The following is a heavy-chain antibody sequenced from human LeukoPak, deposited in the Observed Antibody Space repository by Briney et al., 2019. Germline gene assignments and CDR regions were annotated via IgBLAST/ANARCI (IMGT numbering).Heavy chain of an antibody. J-gene: IGHJ4*02. V-gene: IGHV3-23*01. Sequence: GGSLRLSCAASGFTFSSYAMSWVRQAPGKGLEWVSAISGSGGSTYYADSVKGRFTISRDNSKNTLYLQMNSLRAEDTAVYYCAKLQYYYDSSGYSGIWDYWGQGTLVTVYS. CDR2: ISGSGGST. CDR3: AKLQYYYDSSGYSGIWDY. CDR1: GFTFSSYA. D-gene: IGHD3-22*01.